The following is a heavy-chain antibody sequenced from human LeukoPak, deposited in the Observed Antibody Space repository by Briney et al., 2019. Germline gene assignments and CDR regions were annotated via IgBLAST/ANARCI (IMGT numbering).Heavy chain of an antibody. V-gene: IGHV4-30-4*07. D-gene: IGHD3-22*01. Sequence: SETLSLTCGVSGDSISSGGYSWNWIRQPPGKGLEWIGFIYSSRRTYFNPSLQSRVTISFDMSKNQFSLKLSSVTAADTAMYYCASYYYDSSGYTWYYFDYWGQGTLVTVSS. J-gene: IGHJ4*02. CDR3: ASYYYDSSGYTWYYFDY. CDR1: GDSISSGGYS. CDR2: IYSSRRT.